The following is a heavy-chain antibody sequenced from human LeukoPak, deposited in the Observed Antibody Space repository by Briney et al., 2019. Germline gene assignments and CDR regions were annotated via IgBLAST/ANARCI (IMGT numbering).Heavy chain of an antibody. D-gene: IGHD4-17*01. CDR2: IYYSGST. CDR1: GGSISSYY. V-gene: IGHV4-59*01. J-gene: IGHJ4*02. CDR3: ARDGDYGDLDY. Sequence: SETLSLTXTVSGGSISSYYWSWIRQPPGKGLEWIGYIYYSGSTNYNPSLKSRVTIPVDTSKNQFSLKLSSVTAADTAVYYCARDGDYGDLDYWGQGTLVTVSS.